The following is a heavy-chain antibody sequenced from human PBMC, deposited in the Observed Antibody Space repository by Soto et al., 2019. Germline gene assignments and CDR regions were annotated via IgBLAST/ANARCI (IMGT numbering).Heavy chain of an antibody. CDR1: GFTFSSYA. V-gene: IGHV3-64*01. CDR2: ISSNGGST. D-gene: IGHD3-9*01. CDR3: ARSLDYDILTGYYEGYFDY. Sequence: GGSLRLSCAASGFTFSSYAMHWVRQAPGKGLEYVSAISSNGGSTYYANSVKGRFTISRDNSKNTLYLQMGSLRAEDMAVYYCARSLDYDILTGYYEGYFDYWGQGTLVTVAS. J-gene: IGHJ4*02.